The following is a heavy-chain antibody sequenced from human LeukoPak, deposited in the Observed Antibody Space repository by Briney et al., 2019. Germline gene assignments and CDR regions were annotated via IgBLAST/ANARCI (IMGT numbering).Heavy chain of an antibody. D-gene: IGHD6-19*01. V-gene: IGHV1-18*01. CDR3: AREKGEQWLAYFDY. Sequence: ASVKVSCKASGHTFTIYGISWVRQAPGQGLEYMGWISAYNGNTNYAQKLQGRVTMTTDTSTSTAYMELRSLRSDDTAVYYCAREKGEQWLAYFDYWGQGTLVTVSS. J-gene: IGHJ4*02. CDR1: GHTFTIYG. CDR2: ISAYNGNT.